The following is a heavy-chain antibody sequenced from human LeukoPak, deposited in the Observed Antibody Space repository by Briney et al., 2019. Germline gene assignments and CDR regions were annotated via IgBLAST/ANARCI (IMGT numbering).Heavy chain of an antibody. V-gene: IGHV1-18*01. Sequence: ASVKVSCKASGYTFSSYGISWVRQAPGQGLEWMGRISTNSGYTNYAQNLQGRLTMTTDTSTSTAYMELRSLRSDDTAMYYCTRDPAHEEVRGIFIPYFDSWGQGTLVTVSS. D-gene: IGHD3-10*01. J-gene: IGHJ4*02. CDR3: TRDPAHEEVRGIFIPYFDS. CDR1: GYTFSSYG. CDR2: ISTNSGYT.